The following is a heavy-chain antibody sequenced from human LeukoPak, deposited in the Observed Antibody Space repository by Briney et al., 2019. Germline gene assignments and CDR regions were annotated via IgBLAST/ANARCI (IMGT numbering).Heavy chain of an antibody. CDR2: IYYSGST. J-gene: IGHJ5*02. CDR3: ARQTKSIAARRNWFDP. D-gene: IGHD6-6*01. CDR1: GGSISSSSYY. Sequence: SETLSLTCTVSGGSISSSSYYWGWIRQPPGKGLEWIGSIYYSGSTYYNPSLKSRVNISVDTSKNQFSLKLSSVTAADTAVYYCARQTKSIAARRNWFDPWGQGTLVTVSS. V-gene: IGHV4-39*01.